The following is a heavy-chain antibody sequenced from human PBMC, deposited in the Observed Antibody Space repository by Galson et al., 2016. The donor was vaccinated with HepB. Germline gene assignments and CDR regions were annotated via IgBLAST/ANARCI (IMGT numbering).Heavy chain of an antibody. Sequence: SLRLSCAASGFSFDDYAMHWVRQAPAKGLEWVAAVAYDGSNKYYTDSVRGRFAISRDNSKNTLYLQMNSLRPEDTAVYYCARADYGDYVAFFDYWGQGTLVTVSS. CDR2: VAYDGSNK. CDR1: GFSFDDYA. CDR3: ARADYGDYVAFFDY. J-gene: IGHJ4*02. D-gene: IGHD4-17*01. V-gene: IGHV3-30*03.